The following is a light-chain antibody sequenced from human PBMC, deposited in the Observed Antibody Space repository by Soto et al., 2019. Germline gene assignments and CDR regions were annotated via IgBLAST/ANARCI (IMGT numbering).Light chain of an antibody. CDR1: QSVSIN. CDR2: DAS. Sequence: EIVMTQSPGTLSVSPGERATLSCRASQSVSINLAWYQQKPGQAPRLLIYDASTRATGIPARFSGSGSGTDFTLTIGSLQPEDFANYYCQQGHSFPVTFGGGTKVDI. V-gene: IGKV3D-15*01. CDR3: QQGHSFPVT. J-gene: IGKJ4*01.